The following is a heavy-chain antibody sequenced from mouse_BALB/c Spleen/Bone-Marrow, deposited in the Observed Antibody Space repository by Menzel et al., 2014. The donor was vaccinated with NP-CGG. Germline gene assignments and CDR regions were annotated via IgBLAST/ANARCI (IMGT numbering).Heavy chain of an antibody. CDR2: IDPANGNT. CDR1: GFNIKDTY. CDR3: ASATTATYYAMDY. J-gene: IGHJ4*01. Sequence: QVQQSGAELVKPGASVKLSCTASGFNIKDTYMHWVKQRPEQGLEWIGRIDPANGNTKYDPKFQGKATITTDTSSNTAYLQVGSLTSEDTAVYYCASATTATYYAMDYWGQGTSVTVSS. V-gene: IGHV14-3*02. D-gene: IGHD1-2*01.